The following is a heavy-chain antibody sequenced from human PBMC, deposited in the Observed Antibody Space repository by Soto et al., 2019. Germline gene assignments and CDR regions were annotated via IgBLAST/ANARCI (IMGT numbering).Heavy chain of an antibody. J-gene: IGHJ4*02. CDR1: GFTFSSYW. CDR3: ARDESEGTHYYDSSGVWYFDY. CDR2: IKQDGSEK. D-gene: IGHD3-22*01. V-gene: IGHV3-7*03. Sequence: GGSLRLSCAASGFTFSSYWMSWVRQAPGKGLEWVANIKQDGSEKYYVDSVKGRFTISRDNAKNSLYLQMNSLRAEDTAVYYCARDESEGTHYYDSSGVWYFDYSGQGTLVSVYS.